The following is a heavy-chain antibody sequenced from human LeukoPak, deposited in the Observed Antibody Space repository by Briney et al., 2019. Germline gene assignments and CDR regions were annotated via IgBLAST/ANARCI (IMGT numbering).Heavy chain of an antibody. CDR1: GYTFTSYG. V-gene: IGHV1-18*04. CDR2: ISAYNGNT. CDR3: ARASIAVAKNWFDP. Sequence: PGASVKVSCKASGYTFTSYGISWVRQAPGQGLEWMGWISAYNGNTNYAQKLQGRVTMTTDTSTSTAYMELRSLRSDDTAVYYCARASIAVAKNWFDPWGQGTLVTVSS. D-gene: IGHD6-19*01. J-gene: IGHJ5*02.